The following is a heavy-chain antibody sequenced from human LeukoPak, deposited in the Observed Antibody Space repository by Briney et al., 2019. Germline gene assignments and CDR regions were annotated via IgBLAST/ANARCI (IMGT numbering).Heavy chain of an antibody. Sequence: GGSLRLSCAASGFTFSDYYMSWVRQAPGKGLEWVANIKQDGSEKYYVDSVKGRFTISRDNAKNSLYLQMNSLRAEDTAVYYCARDLKRWLQSRPDAFDIWGQGTMVTVSS. D-gene: IGHD5-12*01. CDR1: GFTFSDYY. V-gene: IGHV3-7*01. CDR2: IKQDGSEK. CDR3: ARDLKRWLQSRPDAFDI. J-gene: IGHJ3*02.